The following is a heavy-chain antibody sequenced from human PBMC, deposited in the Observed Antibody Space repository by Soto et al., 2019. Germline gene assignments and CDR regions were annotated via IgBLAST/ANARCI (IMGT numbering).Heavy chain of an antibody. J-gene: IGHJ5*02. D-gene: IGHD2-2*01. CDR3: ARDQDDSTLRGGFDP. CDR2: IWYDGSNK. V-gene: IGHV3-33*01. Sequence: QVQLVESGGGVVQPGRSLRLSCAASGFTFSSYGMHWVRQAPGKGLEWVAVIWYDGSNKYYADSVKGRFTISRDNSKNPLYLQMNSLRAEDTAVYYCARDQDDSTLRGGFDPWVQGTLVTVSS. CDR1: GFTFSSYG.